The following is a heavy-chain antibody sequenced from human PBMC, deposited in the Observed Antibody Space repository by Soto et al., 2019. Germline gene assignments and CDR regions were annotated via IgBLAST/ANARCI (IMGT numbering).Heavy chain of an antibody. J-gene: IGHJ3*02. CDR2: ISYDGSNK. D-gene: IGHD2-15*01. CDR1: GFTFSSYA. V-gene: IGHV3-30-3*01. Sequence: QVQLVESGGGVVQPGRSLRLSCAASGFTFSSYAMHWVRQAPGKGLEWVAVISYDGSNKYYADSVKGRFTISRDNSKNTLYLQMNSLRAEDTAVYYCAREGRGDVFDIWGQGTMVTVSS. CDR3: AREGRGDVFDI.